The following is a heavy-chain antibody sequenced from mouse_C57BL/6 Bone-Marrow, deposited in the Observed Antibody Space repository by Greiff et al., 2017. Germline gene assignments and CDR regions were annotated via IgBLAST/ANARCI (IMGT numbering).Heavy chain of an antibody. D-gene: IGHD1-1*01. CDR1: GFTFSDFY. CDR3: ARDGTEAWFAY. Sequence: EVMLVESGGGLVQSGRSLRLSCATSGFTFSDFYMEWVRQAPGKGLEWIAASRNKANDYTTEYSASVKGRFIVSRDTSQSILYLQMNALRAEDTAIYYCARDGTEAWFAYWGQGTLVTVSA. V-gene: IGHV7-1*01. J-gene: IGHJ3*01. CDR2: SRNKANDYTT.